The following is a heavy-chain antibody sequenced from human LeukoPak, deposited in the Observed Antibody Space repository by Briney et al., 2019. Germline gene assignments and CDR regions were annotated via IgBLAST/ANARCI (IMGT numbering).Heavy chain of an antibody. Sequence: SQTLSLTCPVSGGSISSGGYYWSWIRQHPGKGLEWIGYIYYSGSTYYNPSLKSRVTISVDTSKNQFSLKLSSVTAADTAVYYCARGAYDSSGYYYGYWGQGTLVTVSS. V-gene: IGHV4-31*03. CDR3: ARGAYDSSGYYYGY. CDR2: IYYSGST. D-gene: IGHD3-22*01. CDR1: GGSISSGGYY. J-gene: IGHJ4*02.